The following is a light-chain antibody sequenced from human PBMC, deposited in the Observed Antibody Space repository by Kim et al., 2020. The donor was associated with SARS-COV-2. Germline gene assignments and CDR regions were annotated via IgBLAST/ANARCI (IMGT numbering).Light chain of an antibody. CDR1: SGNIASSY. J-gene: IGLJ3*02. CDR3: QSYDDFNRV. CDR2: EDN. V-gene: IGLV6-57*01. Sequence: GKTVTLSCQRSSGNIASSYVQWYQQRAGSYPNTRIYEDNPRTPGVPERFSGTVDSPSNSASLTISGLKTEDEADYYCQSYDDFNRVFGGGTKLTVL.